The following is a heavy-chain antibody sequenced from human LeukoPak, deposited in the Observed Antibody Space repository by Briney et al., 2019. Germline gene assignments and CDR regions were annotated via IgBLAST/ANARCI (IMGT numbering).Heavy chain of an antibody. V-gene: IGHV4-59*01. Sequence: SETLSLTCSVSGGSISTYYWSWIRQPPGKGLEWIRYIYYKGSTNYNPSLKSRVTISVDPSRNQFSLKLTSVTAADTAVYYCAREGGFFRPLDYSGQGTLVTVSS. D-gene: IGHD3-3*01. CDR1: GGSISTYY. J-gene: IGHJ4*02. CDR3: AREGGFFRPLDY. CDR2: IYYKGST.